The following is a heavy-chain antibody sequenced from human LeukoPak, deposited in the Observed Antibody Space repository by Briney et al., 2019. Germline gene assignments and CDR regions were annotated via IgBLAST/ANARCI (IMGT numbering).Heavy chain of an antibody. D-gene: IGHD2-21*02. CDR3: ARGRYCGGDCYDNWFDP. V-gene: IGHV4-30-2*01. CDR2: INHSGST. J-gene: IGHJ5*02. Sequence: SQTLSLTCTVSGGSISSGGYYWSWIRQPPGKGLEWIGEINHSGSTNYNPSLKSRVTISVDTSKNQFSLKLSSVTAADTAVYYCARGRYCGGDCYDNWFDPWGQGTLVTVSS. CDR1: GGSISSGGYY.